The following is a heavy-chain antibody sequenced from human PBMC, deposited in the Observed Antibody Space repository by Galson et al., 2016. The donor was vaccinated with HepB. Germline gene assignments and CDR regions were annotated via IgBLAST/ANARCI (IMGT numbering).Heavy chain of an antibody. CDR3: ATRAHCHILTGYRLDP. J-gene: IGHJ5*02. CDR1: GYIFTTYW. Sequence: GAEVKKPGESLKISCKGSGYIFTTYWIVWVRQMPGKGLEWMGSIYPGNSDTKYSPPFQGQVTISTDKSANTAYLQWRSLKSSDTAIYYCATRAHCHILTGYRLDPWDEGTQVIVSS. V-gene: IGHV5-51*01. CDR2: IYPGNSDT. D-gene: IGHD3-9*01.